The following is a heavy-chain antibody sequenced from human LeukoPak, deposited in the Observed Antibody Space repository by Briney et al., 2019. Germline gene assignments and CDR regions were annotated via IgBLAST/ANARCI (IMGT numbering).Heavy chain of an antibody. J-gene: IGHJ6*03. Sequence: ASVKVSCKASGYTFTSYGISWVRQAPGQGLEWMGWISAYNGNTNYAQKLQGRVTMTTDTSTSTAYMELRSLRSDDTAVYYCAREAGGDYGDYYYYYMDVWGKGTTVTVSS. V-gene: IGHV1-18*01. D-gene: IGHD4-17*01. CDR1: GYTFTSYG. CDR3: AREAGGDYGDYYYYYMDV. CDR2: ISAYNGNT.